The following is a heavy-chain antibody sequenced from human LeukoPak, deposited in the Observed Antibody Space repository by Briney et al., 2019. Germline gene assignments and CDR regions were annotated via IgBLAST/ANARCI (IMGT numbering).Heavy chain of an antibody. V-gene: IGHV2-5*02. Sequence: SGPTLVNPTQTLTLTCTFSGFSLTTSGVGVGWIRQPPGKALEWLAVIYWDDDKRYSPSLKSRLTITKDTSKNQVVLTMTNVDPVDTATYYCAHKPDYYDSSGYYRKSNYYSDYWGQGTLVTVSS. CDR3: AHKPDYYDSSGYYRKSNYYSDY. D-gene: IGHD3-22*01. CDR2: IYWDDDK. J-gene: IGHJ4*02. CDR1: GFSLTTSGVG.